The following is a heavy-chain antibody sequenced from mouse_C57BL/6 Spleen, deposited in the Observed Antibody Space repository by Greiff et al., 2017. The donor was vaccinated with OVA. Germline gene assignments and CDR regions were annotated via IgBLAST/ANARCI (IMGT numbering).Heavy chain of an antibody. CDR2: IDPEDGDT. Sequence: EVKLQQSGAELVRPGASVKLSCTASGFNIKDYYMHWVKQRPEQGLEWIGRIDPEDGDTEYAPKFQGKATMTADTSSNTAYLQLSSLTSEDTAVYYCTTWGGSSYGSMDYWGQGTSVTVSS. CDR1: GFNIKDYY. CDR3: TTWGGSSYGSMDY. V-gene: IGHV14-1*01. J-gene: IGHJ4*01. D-gene: IGHD1-1*01.